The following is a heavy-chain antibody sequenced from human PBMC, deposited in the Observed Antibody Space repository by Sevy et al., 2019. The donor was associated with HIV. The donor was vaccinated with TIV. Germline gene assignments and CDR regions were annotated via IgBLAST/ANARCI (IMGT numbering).Heavy chain of an antibody. CDR1: GFTFSIYA. Sequence: GGSLRLSCAASGFTFSIYAMSWVRQAPGKGLEWVSTISVSGGSTYYADSVKGRFTISRDNSKNTLYLQMNSLRAEDTAIYFWAKDHDNNWFDPWGQGILVTVSS. V-gene: IGHV3-23*01. D-gene: IGHD3-9*01. CDR2: ISVSGGST. CDR3: AKDHDNNWFDP. J-gene: IGHJ5*02.